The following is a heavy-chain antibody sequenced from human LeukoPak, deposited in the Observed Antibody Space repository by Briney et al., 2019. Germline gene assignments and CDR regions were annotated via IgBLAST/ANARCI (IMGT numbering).Heavy chain of an antibody. CDR2: ISGSSSTI. CDR1: GLTFSSYS. D-gene: IGHD6-13*01. J-gene: IGHJ4*02. CDR3: AREQQLVYEY. Sequence: GGSLRLSCAASGLTFSSYSMNWVRQAPWKGLEWLSYISGSSSTIYYADSVKGRFTISRDNAKNSLYLQMNSLRAEDTAVYYCAREQQLVYEYWGQGTLVTVSS. V-gene: IGHV3-48*01.